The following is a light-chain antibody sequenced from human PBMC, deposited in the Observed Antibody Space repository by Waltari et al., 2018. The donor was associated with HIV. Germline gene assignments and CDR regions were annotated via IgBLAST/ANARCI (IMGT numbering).Light chain of an antibody. J-gene: IGKJ5*01. CDR1: QSISSY. CDR2: AAS. CDR3: QQSYSTLIT. Sequence: DIQMTQSPSSLSASVGDRVTITCRASQSISSYLNWYQQKPGKAPKLLIYAASSLQSGVPSRFSGSGSGTDFTLTISSLQPEDFATYYCQQSYSTLITFGQGTRLVIK. V-gene: IGKV1-39*01.